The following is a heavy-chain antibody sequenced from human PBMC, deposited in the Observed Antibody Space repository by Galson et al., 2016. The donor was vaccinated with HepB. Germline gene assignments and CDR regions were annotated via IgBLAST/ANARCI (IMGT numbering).Heavy chain of an antibody. CDR1: GGSLSGYY. V-gene: IGHV4-34*01. CDR3: ARLYHYDYIWGTYRGGFYGMDV. J-gene: IGHJ6*02. CDR2: ISHTGTT. D-gene: IGHD3-16*02. Sequence: ETLSLTCGVSGGSLSGYYWTWIRQPPGKGLEWIGEISHTGTTNYNSSLTSRVTFSVDTSKNQFSLSLISVTAADTAVYYCARLYHYDYIWGTYRGGFYGMDVWGQGTTVTVSS.